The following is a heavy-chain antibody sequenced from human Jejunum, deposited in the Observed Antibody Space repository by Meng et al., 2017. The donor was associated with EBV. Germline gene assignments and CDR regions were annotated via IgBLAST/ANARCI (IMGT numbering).Heavy chain of an antibody. D-gene: IGHD3-22*01. CDR2: IYYSGNT. CDR1: GGSVSSASYY. Sequence: GRRHGSGPGSVKPSETLSLTCTVSGGSVSSASYYWSWIRQSPGKGLEWIGYIYYSGNTNYNPSLKSRATITVDTSKNQFSLKLSSVTAADTAVYYCARVVDYYERSGYPDFWGQGTLVTVSS. V-gene: IGHV4-61*01. J-gene: IGHJ4*02. CDR3: ARVVDYYERSGYPDF.